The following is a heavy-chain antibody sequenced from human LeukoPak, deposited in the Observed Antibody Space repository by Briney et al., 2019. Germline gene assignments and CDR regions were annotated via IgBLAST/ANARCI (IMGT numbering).Heavy chain of an antibody. D-gene: IGHD2-8*01. CDR3: ARDGSYCTNGVCYSIGAFDI. J-gene: IGHJ3*02. V-gene: IGHV4-59*01. CDR2: ICYSGST. Sequence: PSETLSLTCTVSGGSISSYYWSWIRQPPGKGLGWIGYICYSGSTNYNPSLKSRVTISVDTSKNQFSLKLSSVTAADTAVYYCARDGSYCTNGVCYSIGAFDIWGQGTMVTDSS. CDR1: GGSISSYY.